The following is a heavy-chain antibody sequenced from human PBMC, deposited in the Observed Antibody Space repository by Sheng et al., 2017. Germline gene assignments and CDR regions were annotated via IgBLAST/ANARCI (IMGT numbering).Heavy chain of an antibody. CDR3: ARWTNGSPDY. CDR2: SKNKANRYTT. V-gene: IGHV3-72*01. CDR1: GFTFSDHY. Sequence: EVQLVESGGGLVQPGGSLRLSCAASGFTFSDHYMDWVRQAPGRGLEWVGRSKNKANRYTTEYAASVKGRFTISRDDSKNLLFLQMNSLKTEDTAVYYCARWTNGSPDYWSQGTLVTVSS. J-gene: IGHJ4*02. D-gene: IGHD1-26*01.